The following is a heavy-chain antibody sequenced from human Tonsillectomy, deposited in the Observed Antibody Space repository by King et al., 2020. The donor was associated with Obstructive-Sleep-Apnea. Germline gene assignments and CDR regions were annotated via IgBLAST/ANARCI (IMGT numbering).Heavy chain of an antibody. CDR1: GYSFTSYW. CDR2: IYPGDSDT. Sequence: QLVQSGAEVKKPGESLKISCKGSGYSFTSYWIGWLRQMPGKGLELMGIIYPGDSDTRYSPSFQGQVTISVDKSIRTAYLQWSSLKASDTAMYYCAIQQAYDILTGYSLYYFDYWGQGTLVTVSS. J-gene: IGHJ4*02. V-gene: IGHV5-51*01. CDR3: AIQQAYDILTGYSLYYFDY. D-gene: IGHD3-9*01.